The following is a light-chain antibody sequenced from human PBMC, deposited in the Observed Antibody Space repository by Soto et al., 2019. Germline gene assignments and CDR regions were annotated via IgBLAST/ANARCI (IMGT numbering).Light chain of an antibody. CDR3: QQSYNTPQDT. V-gene: IGKV1-39*01. J-gene: IGKJ2*01. Sequence: DIQMTQSPSSLSASVGDRVTITCRASQSISKYLNWYQHKPGQAPNLLIYAASTLQSGVTSRFSGSGSGTAFTITISSLQPEDCATYYWQQSYNTPQDTFGQGTKLEIK. CDR2: AAS. CDR1: QSISKY.